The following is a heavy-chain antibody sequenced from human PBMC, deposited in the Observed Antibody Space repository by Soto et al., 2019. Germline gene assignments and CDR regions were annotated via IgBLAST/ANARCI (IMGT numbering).Heavy chain of an antibody. Sequence: GESLKISCQGSGYDFTKYWITWVRQVPGKGLEWMARIDPGDSYSDYSPSFRGHVTMSIDKSTSTAHLQWTSLRTSDTAIYYCARLDRPTVAGTCNNWGQGXQVTVYS. V-gene: IGHV5-10-1*01. CDR2: IDPGDSYS. CDR1: GYDFTKYW. CDR3: ARLDRPTVAGTCNN. D-gene: IGHD6-19*01. J-gene: IGHJ4*02.